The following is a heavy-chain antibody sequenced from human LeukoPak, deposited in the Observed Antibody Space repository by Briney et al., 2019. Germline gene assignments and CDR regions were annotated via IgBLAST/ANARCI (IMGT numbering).Heavy chain of an antibody. D-gene: IGHD6-6*01. V-gene: IGHV4-34*01. J-gene: IGHJ5*02. CDR3: ARGLSDQLATPP. Sequence: SETLPLTSAVYGGSFSGYYWSWIRQPPGKGLEWIGEINHSGSTNYNPSLKSRVTISVDTSKNQFSLKLSSVTAADTAVYYCARGLSDQLATPPWGQGTLVTVSS. CDR2: INHSGST. CDR1: GGSFSGYY.